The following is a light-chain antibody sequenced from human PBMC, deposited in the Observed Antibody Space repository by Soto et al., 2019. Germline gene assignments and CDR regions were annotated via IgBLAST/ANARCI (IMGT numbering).Light chain of an antibody. CDR3: QQSYSIPWT. V-gene: IGKV1-39*01. Sequence: DIPMTQSPSSLSASVGDRVTITCRASQSISSYLNWYQQKPGKAPKVLIYAASSLQSGVPSRFSGSGSGTEFTLTISSLQPEDFATYYCQQSYSIPWTFGQGTKVEMK. CDR1: QSISSY. CDR2: AAS. J-gene: IGKJ1*01.